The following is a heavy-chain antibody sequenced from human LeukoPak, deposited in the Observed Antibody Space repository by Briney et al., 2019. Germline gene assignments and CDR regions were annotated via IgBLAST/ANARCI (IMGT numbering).Heavy chain of an antibody. Sequence: GGSLRLSCAASGFTFSSYGMHWVRQAPGKGLEWVAVIWYDGSNKYYADSVKGRFTISRDNSKNTLYLQMNSLRAEDTAVYYCAKDAGIMITFGGVIGHDYWGQGTLVTVSS. D-gene: IGHD3-16*02. CDR3: AKDAGIMITFGGVIGHDY. J-gene: IGHJ4*02. CDR1: GFTFSSYG. V-gene: IGHV3-33*06. CDR2: IWYDGSNK.